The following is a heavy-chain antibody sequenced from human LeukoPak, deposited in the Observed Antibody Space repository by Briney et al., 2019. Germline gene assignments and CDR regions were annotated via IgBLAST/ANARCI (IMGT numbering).Heavy chain of an antibody. CDR1: GGSISSSSYY. Sequence: SETLSLTCTVSGGSISSSSYYWGWIRQPPGKGLEWIGSIYYSGSTYYNPSLKSRVTISVDTSKNQFSLKLSSVTAADTAVYYCARVYSSSWTDAFDIWGQGTMVTVSS. J-gene: IGHJ3*02. CDR2: IYYSGST. V-gene: IGHV4-39*07. D-gene: IGHD6-13*01. CDR3: ARVYSSSWTDAFDI.